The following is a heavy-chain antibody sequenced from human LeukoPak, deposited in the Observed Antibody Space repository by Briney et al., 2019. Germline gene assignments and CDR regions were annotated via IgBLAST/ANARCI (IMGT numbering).Heavy chain of an antibody. Sequence: GGSLRLSCAASGFTFSSYAMHWVRQAPDKGLEWVAVISYDGSNKYYADSVKGRFTISRDNSKNTLYLQMNSLRAEDTAVYYCARDHNRYSSSCLLDYWGQGTLVTVSS. CDR2: ISYDGSNK. CDR3: ARDHNRYSSSCLLDY. J-gene: IGHJ4*02. V-gene: IGHV3-30-3*01. D-gene: IGHD6-13*01. CDR1: GFTFSSYA.